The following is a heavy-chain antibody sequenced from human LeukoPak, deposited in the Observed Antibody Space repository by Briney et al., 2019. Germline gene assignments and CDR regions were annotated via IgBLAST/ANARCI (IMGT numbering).Heavy chain of an antibody. CDR1: GGSISSSSYY. D-gene: IGHD3-22*01. J-gene: IGHJ1*01. Sequence: SETLSLTCTVSGGSISSSSYYWGWIRQPPGKGLEWIGDVYYSGRTYSSPSLKRRVAISVDTSWNQFSLNLNSVTAADTAVYYCARRRYYDSTGYLDWGQGTLVTVSS. CDR3: ARRRYYDSTGYLD. V-gene: IGHV4-39*01. CDR2: VYYSGRT.